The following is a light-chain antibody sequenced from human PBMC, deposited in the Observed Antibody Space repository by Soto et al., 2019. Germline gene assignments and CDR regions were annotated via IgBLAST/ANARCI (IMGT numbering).Light chain of an antibody. CDR1: QSVSSN. CDR2: GAS. CDR3: QQYNNWLGT. V-gene: IGKV3-15*01. Sequence: DIVMTQSPATLSVSPGDRATLSCRASQSVSSNLAWYQQKPGQAPRLLIYGASTRATGIPARFSGSGSGTEFTLTISSLQSEDFAVYYCQQYNNWLGTFGQGTKVEIK. J-gene: IGKJ1*01.